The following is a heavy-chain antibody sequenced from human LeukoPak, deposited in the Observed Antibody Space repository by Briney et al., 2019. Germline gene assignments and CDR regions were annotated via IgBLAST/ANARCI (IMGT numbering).Heavy chain of an antibody. Sequence: KPGGSLRLSCAASGFTFSSYSMNWVRQAPGKGLEWVSSISSSSYMYYADSVKGRFTVSRDNAKNSLYLQMNSLRAEDTAVYYCAKDRSGSYGVRGYFDYWGQGNLVTVSS. D-gene: IGHD1-26*01. J-gene: IGHJ4*02. CDR3: AKDRSGSYGVRGYFDY. CDR2: ISSSSYM. CDR1: GFTFSSYS. V-gene: IGHV3-21*01.